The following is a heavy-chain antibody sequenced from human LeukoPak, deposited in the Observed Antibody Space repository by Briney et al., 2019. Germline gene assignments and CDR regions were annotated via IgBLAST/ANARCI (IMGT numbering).Heavy chain of an antibody. Sequence: SETLSLTCTVSGGSISSYYWSWIRQPPGKGLEWIGYIYYSGSTNYNPSLKSRVTISVDTSKNQFSLKLSSVTAADTAVYYCARFLYSSSWYSLDYWGQGTLVTVSS. D-gene: IGHD6-13*01. CDR2: IYYSGST. J-gene: IGHJ4*02. CDR1: GGSISSYY. CDR3: ARFLYSSSWYSLDY. V-gene: IGHV4-59*01.